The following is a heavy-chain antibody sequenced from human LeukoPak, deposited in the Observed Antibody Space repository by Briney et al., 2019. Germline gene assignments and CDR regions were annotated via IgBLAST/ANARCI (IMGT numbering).Heavy chain of an antibody. J-gene: IGHJ4*02. CDR2: ITGSGGST. Sequence: GGSLRLSCAASGFTFSDYAMSWVRQAPGKGLEWVSAITGSGGSTYYTDSVKGRFTISRDNSKNTLYLQMNSLRAADTAVYFCASRFCSGGSCNNRYYFDYWGQGTLVTVSS. V-gene: IGHV3-23*01. CDR3: ASRFCSGGSCNNRYYFDY. D-gene: IGHD2-15*01. CDR1: GFTFSDYA.